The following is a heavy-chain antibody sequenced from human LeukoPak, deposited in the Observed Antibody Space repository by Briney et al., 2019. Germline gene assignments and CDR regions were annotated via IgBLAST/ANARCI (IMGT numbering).Heavy chain of an antibody. D-gene: IGHD5-18*01. CDR3: ARVAVTSDAFDI. CDR1: GGSISSYY. Sequence: SETLSLTCTVSGGSISSYYWSWIRQPPGKGLEWIGYIYYSGSTNYNPSLKSRVTISVDTSKNQFSLKLSSVTAADTAVYYCARVAVTSDAFDIWGQGTMVTVSS. J-gene: IGHJ3*02. V-gene: IGHV4-59*01. CDR2: IYYSGST.